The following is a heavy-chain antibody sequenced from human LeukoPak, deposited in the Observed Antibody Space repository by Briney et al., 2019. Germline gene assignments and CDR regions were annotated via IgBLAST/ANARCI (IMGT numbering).Heavy chain of an antibody. Sequence: GASVKVSCKASGYTFTSYGISWVRQAPGQRLEWMGWISAYNGNTNYAQKLQGRVTTTTDTSTSTAYMELRSLRSDDTAVYYCARDLTLPYTEDAFDIWGQGTMVTVSS. CDR1: GYTFTSYG. CDR2: ISAYNGNT. V-gene: IGHV1-18*01. D-gene: IGHD4-11*01. CDR3: ARDLTLPYTEDAFDI. J-gene: IGHJ3*02.